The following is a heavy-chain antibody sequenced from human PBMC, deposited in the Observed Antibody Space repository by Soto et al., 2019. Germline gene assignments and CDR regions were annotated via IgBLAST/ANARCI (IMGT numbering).Heavy chain of an antibody. D-gene: IGHD6-6*01. Sequence: ASVKVSSNASGYTFTSYGISWVQHAPGQGLEWMGWISAYNGNTNYAQKLQGRVTMTTDTSTSTAYMELRSLRSDDTAVYYCARGYSSSFQEYYYGMDVWGQGTTVTVSS. V-gene: IGHV1-18*01. CDR3: ARGYSSSFQEYYYGMDV. CDR1: GYTFTSYG. CDR2: ISAYNGNT. J-gene: IGHJ6*02.